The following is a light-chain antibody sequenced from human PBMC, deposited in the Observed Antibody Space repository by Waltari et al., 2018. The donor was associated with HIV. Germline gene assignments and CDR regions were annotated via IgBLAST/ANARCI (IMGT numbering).Light chain of an antibody. CDR2: DTK. CDR1: SSNIGAGYD. V-gene: IGLV1-40*01. J-gene: IGLJ1*01. CDR3: QSSDSTLTGYI. Sequence: QPLLTQPPSVSGAPGQRVTISCTGNSSNIGAGYDVHWYQHLPGAAPKLLTFDTKNRPSGVPDRSTASRSGASASLAITGLQTEDEADYYCQSSDSTLTGYIFGSGTKVTVL.